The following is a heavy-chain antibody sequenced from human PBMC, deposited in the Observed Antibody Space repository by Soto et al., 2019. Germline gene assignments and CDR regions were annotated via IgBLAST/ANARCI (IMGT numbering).Heavy chain of an antibody. CDR3: ARAVAVAGSFSFDY. CDR2: IWYDGSNK. J-gene: IGHJ4*02. V-gene: IGHV3-33*01. Sequence: GGSLRLSCVASGFTFNSYGMHWVRQAPGKGLEWVAFIWYDGSNKYYADSVKGRFTISRDSSTNTLYLQMNTLRAEDTAVYYCARAVAVAGSFSFDYWGQGTLVTVSS. CDR1: GFTFNSYG. D-gene: IGHD6-19*01.